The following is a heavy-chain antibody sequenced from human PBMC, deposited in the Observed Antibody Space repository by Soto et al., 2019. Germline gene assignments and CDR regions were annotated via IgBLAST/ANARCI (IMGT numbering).Heavy chain of an antibody. CDR1: GGTLSSYA. V-gene: IGHV1-69*13. CDR3: ASTVITTFGMDV. J-gene: IGHJ6*02. Sequence: SVKVSCKDSGGTLSSYAISWVRQAPGEGLEWMGGIIPIFGTANYAQKFQGRVTITADESTSTAYMELSSLRSEDTAVYYCASTVITTFGMDVWGQGTTVTVSS. D-gene: IGHD4-17*01. CDR2: IIPIFGTA.